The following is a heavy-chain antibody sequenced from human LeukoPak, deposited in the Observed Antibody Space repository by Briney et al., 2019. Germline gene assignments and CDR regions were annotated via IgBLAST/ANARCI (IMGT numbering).Heavy chain of an antibody. D-gene: IGHD3-10*01. V-gene: IGHV3-43*02. Sequence: PGGSLRLSCAASGFTFDDYDMHWVRQAPGKGLEWVSLISGGGGSTYYADSVKGRFTISRDNSKNSLYLQMNSLRTEDTALYYCAKDPIRGSYYGAGKGNDAFDIWGQGTMVTVSS. J-gene: IGHJ3*02. CDR3: AKDPIRGSYYGAGKGNDAFDI. CDR1: GFTFDDYD. CDR2: ISGGGGST.